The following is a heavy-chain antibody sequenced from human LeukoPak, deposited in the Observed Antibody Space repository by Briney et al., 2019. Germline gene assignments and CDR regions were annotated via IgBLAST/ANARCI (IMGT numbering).Heavy chain of an antibody. V-gene: IGHV4-59*01. J-gene: IGHJ4*02. Sequence: PGGSLRLSCAASGFTFSSYAMSWVRQAPGKGLEWIGYIYYSGSTNYNPSLKSRVTISVDTSKNQFSLKLSSVTAADTAVYYCARGTVVTQIDYWGQGTLVTVSS. CDR3: ARGTVVTQIDY. CDR2: IYYSGST. D-gene: IGHD4-23*01. CDR1: GFTFSSYA.